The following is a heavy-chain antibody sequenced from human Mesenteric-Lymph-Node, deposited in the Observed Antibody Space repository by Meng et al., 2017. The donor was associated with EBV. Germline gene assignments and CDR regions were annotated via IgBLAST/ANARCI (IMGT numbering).Heavy chain of an antibody. CDR2: ISASSSYI. V-gene: IGHV3-21*01. Sequence: QSVESGVVLVKPGGSLQLSCAASGFTFSDNNMLWVRQAPGKGLEWVSSISASSSYIYYADSVKGRFTISRDNAKNSLYLQMITLRPEDAAVYYCAVETSGYYYPTWFDPWGRGTLVTVSS. CDR3: AVETSGYYYPTWFDP. D-gene: IGHD3-22*01. J-gene: IGHJ5*02. CDR1: GFTFSDNN.